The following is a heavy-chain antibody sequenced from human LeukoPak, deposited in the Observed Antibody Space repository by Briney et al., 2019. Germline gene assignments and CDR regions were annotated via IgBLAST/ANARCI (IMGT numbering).Heavy chain of an antibody. J-gene: IGHJ6*02. D-gene: IGHD6-13*01. CDR1: GYTFTGYY. CDR2: INPNSGGT. CDR3: ARENIAAAGTRYYYGMDV. Sequence: GASVKVSCKASGYTFTGYYMHWVRHSPGQGLGWMGWINPNSGGTNYAQKFQGRVTMTRDTSISTAYMDLSRLRSDDTAVYYCARENIAAAGTRYYYGMDVWGQGTTVTVCS. V-gene: IGHV1-2*02.